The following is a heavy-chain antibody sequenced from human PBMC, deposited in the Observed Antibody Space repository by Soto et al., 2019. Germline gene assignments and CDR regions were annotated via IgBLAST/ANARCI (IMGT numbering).Heavy chain of an antibody. CDR2: INPNSGGT. CDR1: GYTFTGYY. V-gene: IGHV1-46*03. Sequence: ASVKVSCKASGYTFTGYYMHWVRQAPGQGLEWMGIINPNSGGTSYAQKFQDRVTMTRDTSTSTVYMELSSLRSEDTAVYYCARDLTTVSYYFDYWGQGTLVTVSS. CDR3: ARDLTTVSYYFDY. D-gene: IGHD4-17*01. J-gene: IGHJ4*02.